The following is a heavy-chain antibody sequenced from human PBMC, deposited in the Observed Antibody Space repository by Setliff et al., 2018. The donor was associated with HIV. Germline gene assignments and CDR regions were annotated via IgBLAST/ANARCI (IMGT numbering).Heavy chain of an antibody. Sequence: VASVKVSCKAAGGTFSGHAINRVRQAPGQGLEWMGEIIPLFGTAHYAQRFQGRVTITADHSASTAYMGLSRLKSADTAVYYCARAPAHEHATGWYSSSNRFDPWGQGTLVTVSS. CDR2: IIPLFGTA. CDR1: GGTFSGHA. J-gene: IGHJ5*02. D-gene: IGHD1-26*01. V-gene: IGHV1-69*13. CDR3: ARAPAHEHATGWYSSSNRFDP.